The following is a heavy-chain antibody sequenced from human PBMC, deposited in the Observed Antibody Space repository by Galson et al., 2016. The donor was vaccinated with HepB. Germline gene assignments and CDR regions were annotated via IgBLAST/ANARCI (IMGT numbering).Heavy chain of an antibody. J-gene: IGHJ4*02. Sequence: SVKVSCKASRYTFIYYAMNRVRQAPGQGLEWMGWINTNNGDLTYAQDFTGRFVFSLDTSVSKAYLQINKLKPDDTAVYYCAKGSTTWIHACDYWGQGTLITVSP. CDR3: AKGSTTWIHACDY. D-gene: IGHD1-1*01. CDR2: INTNNGDL. V-gene: IGHV7-4-1*02. CDR1: RYTFIYYA.